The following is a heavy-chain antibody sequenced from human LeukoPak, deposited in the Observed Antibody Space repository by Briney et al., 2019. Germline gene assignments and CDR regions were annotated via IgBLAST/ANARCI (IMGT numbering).Heavy chain of an antibody. Sequence: PSETLSLTCTVSGGSIRSYYWSWIRQPPGKGLEWIGYISYSGSTNYNASLESRVTISVDTSKNQFSLKLSSVTAADTAVYYCARAGLWFGEYEDYWGQGTLVTVSS. CDR3: ARAGLWFGEYEDY. CDR2: ISYSGST. J-gene: IGHJ4*02. D-gene: IGHD3-10*01. V-gene: IGHV4-59*01. CDR1: GGSIRSYY.